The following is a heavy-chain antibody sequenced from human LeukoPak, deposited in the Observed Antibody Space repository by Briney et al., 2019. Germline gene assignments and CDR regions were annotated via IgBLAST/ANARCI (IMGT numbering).Heavy chain of an antibody. CDR2: IRPDGSAK. V-gene: IGHV3-7*01. D-gene: IGHD3-16*01. Sequence: PGGSLRLSCAASGFTFNRHWMSWVRQAPGMGLEWVATIRPDGSAKHHVDSVKGRFIISRDNAENSLSLQMDSLRAEDTAMYYCARLLGDSTIYDLWGHGTLVTVSS. CDR3: ARLLGDSTIYDL. J-gene: IGHJ5*02. CDR1: GFTFNRHW.